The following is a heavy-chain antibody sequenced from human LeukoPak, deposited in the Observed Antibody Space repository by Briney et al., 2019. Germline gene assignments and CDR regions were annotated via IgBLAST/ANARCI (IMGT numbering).Heavy chain of an antibody. CDR2: IYSSGST. V-gene: IGHV3-66*02. D-gene: IGHD1-26*01. J-gene: IGHJ4*02. Sequence: GGSLRLSCAASGFIVSSNYVNWVRQAPGKGLEWVSVIYSSGSTYYADSVEGRFTISRDTSKNTLYLRMNSLRPEDTAVYYCARGGGYYGVDYWGQGTLVTVSS. CDR1: GFIVSSNY. CDR3: ARGGGYYGVDY.